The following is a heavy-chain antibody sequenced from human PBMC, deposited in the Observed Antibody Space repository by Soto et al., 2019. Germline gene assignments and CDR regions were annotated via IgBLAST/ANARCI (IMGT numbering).Heavy chain of an antibody. CDR3: ARGSSPVDFDY. CDR2: INAYNGKT. J-gene: IGHJ4*02. CDR1: GYTFTNYG. D-gene: IGHD6-13*01. Sequence: QVQLVQSGAAVKKPGASVKVSCKTSGYTFTNYGINWVRQAPGQGLEWMGWINAYNGKTNYAQRLHGRVIMTTDTSTSTAYMELRSLRSDDAAVYYCARGSSPVDFDYWGQGTLVTVSS. V-gene: IGHV1-18*01.